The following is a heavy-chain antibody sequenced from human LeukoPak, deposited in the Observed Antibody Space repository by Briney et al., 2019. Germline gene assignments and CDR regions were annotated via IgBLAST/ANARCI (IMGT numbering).Heavy chain of an antibody. CDR1: GYTFTSYG. D-gene: IGHD6-19*01. CDR2: ISAYIGNT. Sequence: ASVKVSCKASGYTFTSYGISWVRQAPGQGLEWMGWISAYIGNTNYAQKLQGRVTMTTDPSTSTAYMELSSLRSEDTAVYYCARGLGSTQWLVRYYYYYYYMDVWGKGTTVTVSS. V-gene: IGHV1-18*01. J-gene: IGHJ6*03. CDR3: ARGLGSTQWLVRYYYYYYYMDV.